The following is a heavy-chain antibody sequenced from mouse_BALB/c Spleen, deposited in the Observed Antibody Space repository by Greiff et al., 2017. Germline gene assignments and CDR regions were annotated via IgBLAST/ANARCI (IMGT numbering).Heavy chain of an antibody. Sequence: EVQVVESGGGLVKPGGSLKLSCAASGFTFSDYYMYWVRQTPEKRLEWVATISDGGSYTYYPDSVKGRFTISRDNAKNNLYLQMSSLKSEDTAMYYCARDRDDYTWFAYWGQGTLVTVSA. D-gene: IGHD2-4*01. V-gene: IGHV5-4*02. CDR2: ISDGGSYT. J-gene: IGHJ3*01. CDR3: ARDRDDYTWFAY. CDR1: GFTFSDYY.